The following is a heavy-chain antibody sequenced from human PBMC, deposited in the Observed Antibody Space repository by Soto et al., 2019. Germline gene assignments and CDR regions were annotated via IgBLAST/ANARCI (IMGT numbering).Heavy chain of an antibody. CDR2: ISGSGGST. CDR3: AKAVVAGYWYFDL. D-gene: IGHD6-19*01. Sequence: EVQLLESGGGLVQPGGSLRLSCAASGFTFSSYAMSWVRQAPGKGLEWVSAISGSGGSTYYAHSVKGRFTTSRDNSKNTLYLQMNSLRAEDTAVYYCAKAVVAGYWYFDLWGRGTLVTVSS. V-gene: IGHV3-23*01. CDR1: GFTFSSYA. J-gene: IGHJ2*01.